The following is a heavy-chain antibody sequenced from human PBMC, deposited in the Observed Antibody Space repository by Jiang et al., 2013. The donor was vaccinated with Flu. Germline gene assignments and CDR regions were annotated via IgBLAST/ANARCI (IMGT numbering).Heavy chain of an antibody. CDR1: GYTFTSYD. CDR3: ARGKGVTIFGVPVGAIFDY. V-gene: IGHV1-8*01. D-gene: IGHD3-3*01. CDR2: MNPNSGNT. Sequence: GAEVKKPGASVTVSCKASGYTFTSYDINWVRQATGQGLEWMGWMNPNSGNTGYAQKFQGRVTMTRNTSISTAYMELSSLRSEDTAVYYCARGKGVTIFGVPVGAIFDYWGQGTLVTVSS. J-gene: IGHJ4*02.